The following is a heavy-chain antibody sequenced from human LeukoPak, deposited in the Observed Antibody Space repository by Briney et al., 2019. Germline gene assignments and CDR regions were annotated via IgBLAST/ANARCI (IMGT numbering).Heavy chain of an antibody. D-gene: IGHD3-22*01. V-gene: IGHV3-30*03. CDR1: GGSISSSS. CDR3: ARDPRGPTGYDSSARDTFDY. Sequence: LSLTCTVSGGSISSSSYYWGWIRQAPGKGLEWVAVVLYDGSMQYYADSVKGRFTASRDNSKNTLYLRVSSLRVDDTAVYYCARDPRGPTGYDSSARDTFDYWGQGTLVTVSS. J-gene: IGHJ4*02. CDR2: VLYDGSMQ.